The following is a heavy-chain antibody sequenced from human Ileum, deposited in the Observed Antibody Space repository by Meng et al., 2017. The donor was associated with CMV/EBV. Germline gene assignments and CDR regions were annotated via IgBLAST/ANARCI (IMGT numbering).Heavy chain of an antibody. D-gene: IGHD2-2*01. J-gene: IGHJ4*02. CDR1: SFC. CDR2: IRHDGSSK. V-gene: IGHV3-30*02. Sequence: SFCLPWVRQAPGKGLEWVTFIRHDGSSKYYADSVKGRFTISRDNSRNTLYLQMNSLRPEDTAVYYCGKDTGFCRTTTCFRAGGLDYWGQGTLVTVSS. CDR3: GKDTGFCRTTTCFRAGGLDY.